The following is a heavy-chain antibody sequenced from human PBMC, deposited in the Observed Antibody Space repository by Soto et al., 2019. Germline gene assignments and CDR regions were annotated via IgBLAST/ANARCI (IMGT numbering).Heavy chain of an antibody. CDR1: GFTFSSYW. CDR3: ARDGAAAGLPSYYYYYYMDV. D-gene: IGHD6-13*01. J-gene: IGHJ6*03. V-gene: IGHV3-74*01. CDR2: SNSDGSST. Sequence: EVQLVESGGGLVQPGGSLRLSCAASGFTFSSYWMHWVRQAPGKGLVWVSRSNSDGSSTSYAESVKGRFTISRDNAKNTLDLQMNSLRAEDAAVYYCARDGAAAGLPSYYYYYYMDVWGKGTTVTVSS.